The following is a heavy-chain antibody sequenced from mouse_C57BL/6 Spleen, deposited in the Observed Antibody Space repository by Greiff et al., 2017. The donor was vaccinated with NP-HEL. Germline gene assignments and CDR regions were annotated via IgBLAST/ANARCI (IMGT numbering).Heavy chain of an antibody. CDR1: GFNIKDYY. CDR2: IDPEDGDT. Sequence: EVQLQQSGAELVRPGASVKLSCTASGFNIKDYYMHWVKQRPEQGLEWIGRIDPEDGDTEYAPKFQGKATMTADKSSNTAYLQLSSLTSEDTAVYYCTTDYGSDYGAMDYWGQGTTVTVSS. J-gene: IGHJ4*01. CDR3: TTDYGSDYGAMDY. D-gene: IGHD1-1*01. V-gene: IGHV14-1*01.